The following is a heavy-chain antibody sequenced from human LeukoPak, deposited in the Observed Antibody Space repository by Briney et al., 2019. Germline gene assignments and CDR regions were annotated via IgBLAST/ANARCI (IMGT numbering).Heavy chain of an antibody. D-gene: IGHD3-9*01. V-gene: IGHV3-48*03. CDR3: AMPPILTGYSYYFDN. CDR2: ISSSGSTR. J-gene: IGHJ4*02. Sequence: PGGSLRLSCAGSGFTFSSYEMNWVRQAPGKGLEWVSYISSSGSTRYYADSVKGRFTVSRDNAKNSLYLQMNSLRAEDTAVYYCAMPPILTGYSYYFDNWGQGTLVTVSS. CDR1: GFTFSSYE.